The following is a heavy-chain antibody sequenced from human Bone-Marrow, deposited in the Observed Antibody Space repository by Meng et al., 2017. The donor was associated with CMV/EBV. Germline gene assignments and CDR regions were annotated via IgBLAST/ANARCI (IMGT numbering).Heavy chain of an antibody. D-gene: IGHD2-2*01. CDR3: VRHIIVVPARGYGVDV. CDR2: INDSGST. Sequence: GSLRLSCRVSGHSITRDYFWGWVRQPPGKGLEWIGINDSGSTYYNPSLKSRVAISVDTSGTQFSLTLSSVTAADTAIYYCVRHIIVVPARGYGVDVWGQGTTVTGYS. J-gene: IGHJ6*01. V-gene: IGHV4-38-2*01. CDR1: GHSITRDYF.